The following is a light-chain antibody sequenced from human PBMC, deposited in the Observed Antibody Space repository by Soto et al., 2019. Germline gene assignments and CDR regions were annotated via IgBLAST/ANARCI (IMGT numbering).Light chain of an antibody. CDR2: AAS. CDR3: QQSNSITWT. Sequence: DIQMTQSPSSLSASVGDRVTTTCRASQGISTYLNWYKQKRGKAPKXXIYAASSLQSGVPSRFSGSGSETDFTLTISSLKPEDFETYSCQQSNSITWTFGQGTKVDIK. CDR1: QGISTY. V-gene: IGKV1-39*01. J-gene: IGKJ1*01.